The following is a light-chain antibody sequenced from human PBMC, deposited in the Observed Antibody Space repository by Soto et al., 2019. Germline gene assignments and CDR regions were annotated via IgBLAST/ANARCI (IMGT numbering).Light chain of an antibody. J-gene: IGKJ2*01. Sequence: DIQMTQSPSSVSAFVGERVTIACRASQDVRSWLAWYQQKPGKAPNLLIYGASSLESGVPSRFSGSGSGTDFTLTISSVQPADFATYSCQQTNNFPFTFGQGTRLDIK. CDR2: GAS. CDR3: QQTNNFPFT. V-gene: IGKV1-12*01. CDR1: QDVRSW.